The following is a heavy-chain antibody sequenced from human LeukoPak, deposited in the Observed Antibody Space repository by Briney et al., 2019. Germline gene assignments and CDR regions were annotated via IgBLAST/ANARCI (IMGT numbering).Heavy chain of an antibody. CDR3: AKDGIFLLWFAE. Sequence: PTGGSLRLSCAASGFTFSSYAMSWVRQAPGKGLEWVSAISGSGGSTYYADSVKGRFTISRDNSKNTLYLQMNSLRAEDTAVYYCAKDGIFLLWFAEGGQGTLVTVSS. CDR1: GFTFSSYA. CDR2: ISGSGGST. D-gene: IGHD3-10*01. V-gene: IGHV3-23*01. J-gene: IGHJ4*02.